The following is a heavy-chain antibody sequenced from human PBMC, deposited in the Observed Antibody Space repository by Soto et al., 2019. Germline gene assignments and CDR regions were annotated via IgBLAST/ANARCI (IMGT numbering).Heavy chain of an antibody. CDR3: ARCISLIVEVQRDAPDKYYFDS. V-gene: IGHV4-34*01. D-gene: IGHD3-22*01. CDR1: GGSFSGYF. J-gene: IGHJ4*02. CDR2: VNHIGST. Sequence: WETLSLTCAVYGGSFSGYFWSWIRQSPGKGLEWIGEVNHIGSTNSNPSLISRVAVSIDTSKNQISLKLKSVTAADAAVHYCARCISLIVEVQRDAPDKYYFDSWGQGTLVTVSS.